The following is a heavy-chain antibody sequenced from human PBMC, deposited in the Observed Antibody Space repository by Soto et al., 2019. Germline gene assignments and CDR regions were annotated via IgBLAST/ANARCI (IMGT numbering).Heavy chain of an antibody. CDR3: AKDVVRLGELWGYFQN. Sequence: EVQLVESGGGLEQPGRSLRLSCTVSGFIFEDFAMHWVRQAPGQGLEWVSGINWNGVNKGYAESVLGRFTISRDNAKKSLYLDMNYLRPEDTALYFCAKDVVRLGELWGYFQNWGQGTLVTVSS. V-gene: IGHV3-9*01. CDR1: GFIFEDFA. CDR2: INWNGVNK. J-gene: IGHJ1*01. D-gene: IGHD3-16*01.